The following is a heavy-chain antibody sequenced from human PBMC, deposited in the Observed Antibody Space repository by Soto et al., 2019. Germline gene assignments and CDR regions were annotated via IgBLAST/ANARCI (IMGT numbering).Heavy chain of an antibody. Sequence: VQLQQWGAGLLKPSETLSLTCAVYGGSFSGYHWSWFRQPPGKGLEWIGEINPSGSINYKPSLKSRVTISVDTTKNQFSLNLSSVTAADTAVYYCATFVGATTVTRGSPRDYWGQGTLVTVSS. CDR2: INPSGSI. CDR1: GGSFSGYH. J-gene: IGHJ4*02. V-gene: IGHV4-34*01. CDR3: ATFVGATTVTRGSPRDY. D-gene: IGHD4-4*01.